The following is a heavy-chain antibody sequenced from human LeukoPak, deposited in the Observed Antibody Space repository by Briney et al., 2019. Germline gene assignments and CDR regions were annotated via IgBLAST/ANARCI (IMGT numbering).Heavy chain of an antibody. Sequence: PSETLSLTCAVYGGSFSGYYWSWIRQPPGKGLEWIGEINHSGSTNYNPSLKSRVTISVDTSKNQFSLKLSSVTAADTAVYYCARQTGERTGATYTVYFDYWGQGTLVTVSS. CDR3: ARQTGERTGATYTVYFDY. D-gene: IGHD1-26*01. J-gene: IGHJ4*02. CDR1: GGSFSGYY. CDR2: INHSGST. V-gene: IGHV4-34*01.